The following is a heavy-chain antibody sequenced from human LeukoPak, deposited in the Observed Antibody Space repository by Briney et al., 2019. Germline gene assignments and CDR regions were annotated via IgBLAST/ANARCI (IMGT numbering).Heavy chain of an antibody. V-gene: IGHV3-53*01. CDR2: IYSGGST. J-gene: IGHJ4*02. Sequence: PGGSLRLSCAASGFTFSSYWMSWVRQAPGKGLEWVSVIYSGGSTYYADSVKGRFTISRDNSKNTLYLQMNSLRAEDTAVYYCARDLDNSFDYWGQGTLVTVSS. CDR3: ARDLDNSFDY. CDR1: GFTFSSYW.